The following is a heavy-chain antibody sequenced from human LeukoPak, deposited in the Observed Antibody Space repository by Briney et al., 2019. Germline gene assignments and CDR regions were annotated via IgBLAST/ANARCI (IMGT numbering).Heavy chain of an antibody. CDR2: ISDDGRNK. V-gene: IGHV3-30*18. D-gene: IGHD4-17*01. CDR3: AKRPSDYGDYVTYFDY. J-gene: IGHJ4*02. Sequence: GSLSLSCAASGFSFISYGMHWVRQAPGKGLEWVGVISDDGRNKKYADSVKGRFTISRDNSKDTLYLQMNSLRDEDTAVYYCAKRPSDYGDYVTYFDYWGQGTLVTVSS. CDR1: GFSFISYG.